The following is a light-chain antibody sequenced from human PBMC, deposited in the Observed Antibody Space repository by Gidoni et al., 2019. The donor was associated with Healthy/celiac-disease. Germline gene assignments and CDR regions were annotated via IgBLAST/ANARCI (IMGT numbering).Light chain of an antibody. CDR1: ALPKKY. CDR3: YSTDSSGNQGV. Sequence: YELTQPPAVSVSQGQTAMITGSGDALPKKYAYWYQQKSGQAPVLVIYEDSKRPSGIPARFSGSRSGTMATLTISGAQVEDEADYYCYSTDSSGNQGVFGGGTKLTVL. J-gene: IGLJ3*02. V-gene: IGLV3-10*01. CDR2: EDS.